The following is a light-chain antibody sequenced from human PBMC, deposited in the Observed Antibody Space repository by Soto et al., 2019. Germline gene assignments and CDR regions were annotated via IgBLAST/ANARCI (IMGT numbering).Light chain of an antibody. CDR2: EVS. V-gene: IGLV2-14*01. CDR1: SADVGGFNY. CDR3: NSYTSISTLV. Sequence: QSALTQPASVSGSPGQSITISCTGTSADVGGFNYVSWYQQYPGKAPKLIIYEVSNRPSGVSNRFSGSKSGNTASLTISGLQAQDEADYYCNSYTSISTLVFGGGTKLTVL. J-gene: IGLJ2*01.